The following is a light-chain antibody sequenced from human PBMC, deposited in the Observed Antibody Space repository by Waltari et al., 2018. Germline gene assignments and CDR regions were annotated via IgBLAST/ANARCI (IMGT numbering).Light chain of an antibody. J-gene: IGKJ2*01. CDR2: GAS. V-gene: IGKV3-20*01. CDR1: QTVSSNS. Sequence: DIVLTQSPGTLSLSPGERVTLSCRASQTVSSNSLAWFQQKPGPPPRVLIFGASRRAPGIPDRFSGGGSGTDFTLTISRLEPEDFAVYYCQQYGASLYTFGQGTKLEI. CDR3: QQYGASLYT.